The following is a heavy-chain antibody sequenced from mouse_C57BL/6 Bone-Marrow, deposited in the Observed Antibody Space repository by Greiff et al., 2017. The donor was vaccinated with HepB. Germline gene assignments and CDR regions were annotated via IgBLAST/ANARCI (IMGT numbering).Heavy chain of an antibody. CDR1: GYTFTSYW. D-gene: IGHD1-1*01. V-gene: IGHV1-5*01. Sequence: EVQLQESGTVLARPGASVKMSCKTSGYTFTSYWMHWVKQRPGQGLEWIGAIYPGNSDTSYNQKFKGKAKLTAVTSASTAYMELSSLTNEDSAVYYCTREGLFITTVVAHYGFDYWGQGTTLTVSS. J-gene: IGHJ2*01. CDR2: IYPGNSDT. CDR3: TREGLFITTVVAHYGFDY.